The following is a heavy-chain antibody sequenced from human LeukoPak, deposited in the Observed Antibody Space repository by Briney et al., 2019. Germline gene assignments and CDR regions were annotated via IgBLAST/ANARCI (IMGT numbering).Heavy chain of an antibody. D-gene: IGHD2-15*01. CDR2: INASNGNT. Sequence: ASVKVSCKASGYTFTSYAMHWVRQAPGQRLEWMGWINASNGNTKYSQKFQGRVAITRDTSASTAYMELSSLRSEDTAVYYCARDNGYCSGGSCYTRNWFDPWGQGTLVTVSS. CDR1: GYTFTSYA. J-gene: IGHJ5*02. V-gene: IGHV1-3*01. CDR3: ARDNGYCSGGSCYTRNWFDP.